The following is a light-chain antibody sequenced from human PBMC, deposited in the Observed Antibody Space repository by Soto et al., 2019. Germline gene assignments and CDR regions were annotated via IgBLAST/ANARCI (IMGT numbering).Light chain of an antibody. J-gene: IGLJ2*01. CDR2: NVS. CDR3: KSYTSSSTLV. Sequence: QSALTQPASVSGSPGQSITISCTGTSSDISGFNYVSWYQQHPGKAPKLMIYNVSNRPSGVSNRFSGSKSGNTASLTISGLQAEDEADYYCKSYTSSSTLVFGGGTKLTVL. CDR1: SSDISGFNY. V-gene: IGLV2-14*03.